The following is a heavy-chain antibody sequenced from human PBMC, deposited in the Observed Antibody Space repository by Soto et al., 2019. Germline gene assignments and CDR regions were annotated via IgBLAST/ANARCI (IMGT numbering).Heavy chain of an antibody. V-gene: IGHV3-30*18. J-gene: IGHJ6*02. D-gene: IGHD3-9*01. CDR3: AKDLRDYDILTGRYGMDV. CDR1: GFTFSSYG. Sequence: GGSLRLSCAASGFTFSSYGMHWVRQAPGKGLEWVAVISYDGSNKYYADSVKGRFTISRDNSKNTLYLQMNSLRAEDTAVYYCAKDLRDYDILTGRYGMDVWGQGTTVTVSS. CDR2: ISYDGSNK.